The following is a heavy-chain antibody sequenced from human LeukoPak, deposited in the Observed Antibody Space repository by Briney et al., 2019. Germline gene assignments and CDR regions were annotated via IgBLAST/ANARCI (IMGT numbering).Heavy chain of an antibody. V-gene: IGHV4-38-2*02. D-gene: IGHD2-21*02. Sequence: SETLSLTCTVSGYSISSGYYWGWIRQPPGKGLEWIGSIYHSGSTYYNPSLKSRVTISVDTSKNQFSLKLSSVTAADTAVYYCARDQVVTAVVDYWGQGTLVTVSS. CDR1: GYSISSGYY. CDR2: IYHSGST. CDR3: ARDQVVTAVVDY. J-gene: IGHJ4*02.